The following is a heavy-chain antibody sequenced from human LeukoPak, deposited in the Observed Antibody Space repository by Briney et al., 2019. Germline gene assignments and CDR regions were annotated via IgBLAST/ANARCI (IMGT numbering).Heavy chain of an antibody. CDR3: ARGDTVTPDY. CDR1: GYSITSAYY. D-gene: IGHD4-11*01. J-gene: IGHJ4*02. Sequence: SETLSLTCTVPGYSITSAYYWGWIRQPPGKGLEWIGSFFLKGSTYYNPSLKSRVTISVDTSRNQFSLKLSSVTAADTAVYYCARGDTVTPDYWGQGTLVTVSS. V-gene: IGHV4-38-2*02. CDR2: FFLKGST.